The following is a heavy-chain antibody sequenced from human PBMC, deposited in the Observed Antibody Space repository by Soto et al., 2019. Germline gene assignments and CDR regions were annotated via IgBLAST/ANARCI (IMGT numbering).Heavy chain of an antibody. V-gene: IGHV4-34*01. D-gene: IGHD3-16*01. Sequence: PSETLSLTCAVYGGSFSGYYWSWIRQPPGKGLEWIGEINHSGSTNHNPSLKSRVTISVDTSKNQFSLKLSSVTAADTAVYYCARGRGTFSSDDWGQGNLVSVSS. J-gene: IGHJ4*02. CDR2: INHSGST. CDR3: ARGRGTFSSDD. CDR1: GGSFSGYY.